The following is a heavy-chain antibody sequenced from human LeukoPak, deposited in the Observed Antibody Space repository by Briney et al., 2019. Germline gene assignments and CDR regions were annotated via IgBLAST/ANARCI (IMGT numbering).Heavy chain of an antibody. CDR3: ARGYYSYYYYGMDV. Sequence: SETLSLTCAVHGGSFSGYYWSWIPQPPGKGLEWIGEINHSGSTNYNPSLKSRVTISVDTSKNQFSLKLSSVTAADTAVYYCARGYYSYYYYGMDVWGQGTTVTVSS. CDR1: GGSFSGYY. J-gene: IGHJ6*02. CDR2: INHSGST. D-gene: IGHD2/OR15-2a*01. V-gene: IGHV4-34*01.